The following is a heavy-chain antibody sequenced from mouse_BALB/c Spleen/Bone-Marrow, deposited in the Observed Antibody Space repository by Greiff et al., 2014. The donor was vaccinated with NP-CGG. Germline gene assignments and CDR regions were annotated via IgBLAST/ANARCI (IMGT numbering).Heavy chain of an antibody. Sequence: EVQLVESGGGLLKPGGSLKLSCAASGFTFSSYAMSWVRQTPEKRLEWVASISSGGSTYYPDSVKGRFTISRDNARNILYLQMSSLRSEDTAMYYCAREMVTGFAYWGQGTLVTVSA. D-gene: IGHD2-2*01. CDR3: AREMVTGFAY. CDR1: GFTFSSYA. V-gene: IGHV5-6-5*01. J-gene: IGHJ3*01. CDR2: ISSGGST.